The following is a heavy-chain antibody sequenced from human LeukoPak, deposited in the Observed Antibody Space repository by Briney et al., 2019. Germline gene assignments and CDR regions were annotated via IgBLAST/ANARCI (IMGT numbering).Heavy chain of an antibody. CDR3: AWENYGSGSYTFDY. Sequence: SETLSLTCTVSGGSISSYYWSWIRQPAGKGLEWIGRIYTSGSTNYNPSLKSRVTMSVDTSKNQFSLKLSSVTAADTAVYYCAWENYGSGSYTFDYWGQGTLVTVSS. D-gene: IGHD3-10*01. V-gene: IGHV4-4*07. J-gene: IGHJ4*02. CDR1: GGSISSYY. CDR2: IYTSGST.